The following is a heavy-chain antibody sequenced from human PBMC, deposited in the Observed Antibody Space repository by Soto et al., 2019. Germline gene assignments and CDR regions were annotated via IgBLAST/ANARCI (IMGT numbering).Heavy chain of an antibody. J-gene: IGHJ4*02. CDR1: GGSISSGGYY. V-gene: IGHV4-31*01. CDR2: IYYSGSP. D-gene: IGHD6-13*01. Sequence: QVQLQESGPGLVKPSQTLSLTCTVSGGSISSGGYYWSWIRQHRGKGLEWIGYIYYSGSPYYNPFLMSLVTIAVDASKVPLPQKLSPVTAEDTAVYYCARASAGFDYWGQGTLVTVSS. CDR3: ARASAGFDY.